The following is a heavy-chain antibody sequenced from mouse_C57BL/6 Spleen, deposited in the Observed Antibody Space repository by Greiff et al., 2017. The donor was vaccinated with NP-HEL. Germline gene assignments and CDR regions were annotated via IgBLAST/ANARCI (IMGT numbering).Heavy chain of an antibody. CDR1: GYTFTSYG. V-gene: IGHV1-81*01. D-gene: IGHD1-1*01. CDR3: ARSTTVGAPLDY. Sequence: QVQLQQSGAELARPGASVKLSCKASGYTFTSYGISWVKQRTGQGLEWIGEIYPRSGNTYYNEKFKGKATLTADKSSSTAYMELRSLTSEDSAVYFCARSTTVGAPLDYWGQGTTLTVSS. CDR2: IYPRSGNT. J-gene: IGHJ2*01.